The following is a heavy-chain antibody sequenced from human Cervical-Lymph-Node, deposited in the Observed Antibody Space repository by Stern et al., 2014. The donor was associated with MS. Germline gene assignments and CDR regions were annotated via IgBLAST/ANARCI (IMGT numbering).Heavy chain of an antibody. V-gene: IGHV3-30*18. CDR2: MSYDGSKT. D-gene: IGHD3-22*01. CDR1: GFIFTTYG. J-gene: IGHJ4*02. CDR3: AKDRQRRYDYDSSGYAYFDY. Sequence: QVQLVESGGGVVQPGRSLRLSCAAAGFIFTTYGVHWVRQAPGKGLEWVAVMSYDGSKTYYADSVKGRFSISRDTSTNMVYLQMNNLRAEDTAVYFCAKDRQRRYDYDSSGYAYFDYWGQGTLVTVSS.